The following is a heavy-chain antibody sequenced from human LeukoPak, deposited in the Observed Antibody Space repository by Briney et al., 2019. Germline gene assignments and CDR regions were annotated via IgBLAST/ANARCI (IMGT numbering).Heavy chain of an antibody. V-gene: IGHV3-33*01. J-gene: IGHJ4*02. CDR1: GFTFSSYG. CDR3: ARARGPYCSSTSCSPCGY. D-gene: IGHD2-2*01. CDR2: IWYDGSNK. Sequence: GRSLRLSCAASGFTFSSYGMPWVRQAPGKGLEWVAVIWYDGSNKYYADSVKGRFTISRDNSKNTLYLQMNSLRAEDTAVYYCARARGPYCSSTSCSPCGYWGQGTLVTVSS.